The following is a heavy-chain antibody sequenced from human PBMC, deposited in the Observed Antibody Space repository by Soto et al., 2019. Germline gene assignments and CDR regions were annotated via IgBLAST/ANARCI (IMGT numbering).Heavy chain of an antibody. Sequence: EVHLLESGGGLVQPGGSLRLSCAASGFTFGIYALGWVRQAQGKGLEWVSGISGSGDSTYYEDSVKGRFTISRDNSKNTLYLQMNSLRAEDTAGYYCANSPGGAFDYWGQGALVTVSS. J-gene: IGHJ4*02. CDR3: ANSPGGAFDY. CDR2: ISGSGDST. V-gene: IGHV3-23*01. CDR1: GFTFGIYA. D-gene: IGHD3-16*01.